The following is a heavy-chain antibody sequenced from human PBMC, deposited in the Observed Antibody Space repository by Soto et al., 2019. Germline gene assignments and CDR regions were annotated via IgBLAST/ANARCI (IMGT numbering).Heavy chain of an antibody. CDR2: ISYDGSNK. CDR3: ARDYCSGGSCYSGVIDY. D-gene: IGHD2-15*01. J-gene: IGHJ4*02. CDR1: GFTFSNYA. Sequence: HVQLVESGGGVVQPGRSLRLSCAASGFTFSNYAIHWVRQAPGKGLEWVAVISYDGSNKYYADSVKGRFTISRYNSKSTLYLQMNSLRAEDTALYYCARDYCSGGSCYSGVIDYWGQGTLVTVSS. V-gene: IGHV3-30-3*01.